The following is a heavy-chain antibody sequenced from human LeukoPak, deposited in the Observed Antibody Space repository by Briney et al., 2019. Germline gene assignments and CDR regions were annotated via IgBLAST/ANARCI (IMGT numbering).Heavy chain of an antibody. D-gene: IGHD3-9*01. CDR2: IYTSGST. CDR1: GGSISSGSYY. CDR3: ARDFVYYDILTGHYYYYMDV. V-gene: IGHV4-61*02. Sequence: PSETLSLTCTVSGGSISSGSYYWSWIRQPAGKGLEWIGRIYTSGSTNYNPSLKSRVTMSVDTSKNQFSLKLSSVTAADTAVYYCARDFVYYDILTGHYYYYMDVWGKGTTVTISS. J-gene: IGHJ6*03.